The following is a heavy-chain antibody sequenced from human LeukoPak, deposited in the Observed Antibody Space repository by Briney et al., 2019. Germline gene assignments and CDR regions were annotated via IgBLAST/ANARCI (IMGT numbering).Heavy chain of an antibody. CDR1: GDSVSSNSAA. CDR3: ARTYYYGSGTRGWGKKYYFDY. Sequence: SQTLSLTCAISGDSVSSNSAAWNWIRQSPSRGLGWLGRTYYRSKWYNDYAVSVKSRITINPDTSKNQFSLQLNSVTPEDTAVYYCARTYYYGSGTRGWGKKYYFDYWGQGTLVTVSS. D-gene: IGHD3-10*01. J-gene: IGHJ4*02. CDR2: TYYRSKWYN. V-gene: IGHV6-1*01.